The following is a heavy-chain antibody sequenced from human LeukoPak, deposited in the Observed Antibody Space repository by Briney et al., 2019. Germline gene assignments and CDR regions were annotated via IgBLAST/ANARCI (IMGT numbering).Heavy chain of an antibody. J-gene: IGHJ4*02. CDR1: GFTFSDYY. Sequence: GGSLRLSCAASGFTFSDYYMSWIRQAPGKGLEWVSYISSSGSTIYYAGSVKGRFTISRDNAKNSLYLQMNSLRAEDTAVYYCARAPPHTAMVPFDYWGQGTLVTVSS. V-gene: IGHV3-11*04. D-gene: IGHD5-18*01. CDR2: ISSSGSTI. CDR3: ARAPPHTAMVPFDY.